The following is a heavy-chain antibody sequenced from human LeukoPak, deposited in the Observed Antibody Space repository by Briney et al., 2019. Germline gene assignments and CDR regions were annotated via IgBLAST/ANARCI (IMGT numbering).Heavy chain of an antibody. J-gene: IGHJ4*02. D-gene: IGHD6-19*01. CDR3: AKDKLRGSGWYSQWDYFDY. CDR2: ISYDGRNK. V-gene: IGHV3-30*04. Sequence: AGGSLRLSCAASGFTLSNYAMHWVRQAPGKGLEWVTLISYDGRNKYYADSVKGRFTISRDNSKNTLYLQMNSLRAEDTAVYYCAKDKLRGSGWYSQWDYFDYWGQGTLVTVSS. CDR1: GFTLSNYA.